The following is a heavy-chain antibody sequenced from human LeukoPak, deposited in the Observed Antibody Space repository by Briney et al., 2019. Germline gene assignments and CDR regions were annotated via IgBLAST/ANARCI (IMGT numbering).Heavy chain of an antibody. J-gene: IGHJ6*03. V-gene: IGHV4-59*01. D-gene: IGHD3-10*01. Sequence: PSETLSLTCTVSGGSISSYYWSWIRQPPGKGLEWIGYIYYSGITNYNPSLKSRVTISVDTSKNQFSLKLSSVTAADTAVYYCARATLWFGELLSGDYYYYYMNVWGKGTTVTVSS. CDR3: ARATLWFGELLSGDYYYYYMNV. CDR2: IYYSGIT. CDR1: GGSISSYY.